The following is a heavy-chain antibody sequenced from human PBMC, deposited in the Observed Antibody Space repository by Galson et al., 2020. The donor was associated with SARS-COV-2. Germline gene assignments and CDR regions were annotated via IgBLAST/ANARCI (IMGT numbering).Heavy chain of an antibody. J-gene: IGHJ6*02. Sequence: TGGSLRLSCAASGFTFSNFAMSWVRQAPGTGLEWVSGISGSEDRTYYADSVQGRFTISRDNSKNTLYLQMDSLRPEDTAVYYCGNTPLSDPPYYYYRGGVVWGQGTTVTVAS. CDR2: ISGSEDRT. V-gene: IGHV3-23*01. CDR1: GFTFSNFA. D-gene: IGHD2-21*02. CDR3: GNTPLSDPPYYYYRGGVV.